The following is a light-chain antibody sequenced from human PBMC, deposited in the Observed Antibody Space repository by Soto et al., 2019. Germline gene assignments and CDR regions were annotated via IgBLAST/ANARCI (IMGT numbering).Light chain of an antibody. CDR3: HSRA. CDR1: QTISRW. CDR2: DAS. Sequence: DIQLTRTPSTLSASVGDAVTITCRASQTISRWLAWYQQKPGRAPKLLIYDASTLESGVPSRFSGSGSETEFTLTISRLQPDDFATYFCHSRAFGQGTRLEIK. J-gene: IGKJ5*01. V-gene: IGKV1-5*01.